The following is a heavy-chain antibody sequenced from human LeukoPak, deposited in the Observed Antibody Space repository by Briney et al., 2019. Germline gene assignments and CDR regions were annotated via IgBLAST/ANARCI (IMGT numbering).Heavy chain of an antibody. V-gene: IGHV1-69*05. CDR3: ARQSPLHDAFDI. Sequence: SVEVSCKASGGTFSSYAISWVRQAPGQGLEWMGGIIPIFGTANYAQKFQGRVTITTDESTSTAYMELSSLRSEDTAVYYCARQSPLHDAFDIWGQGTMVTVSS. J-gene: IGHJ3*02. CDR1: GGTFSSYA. CDR2: IIPIFGTA.